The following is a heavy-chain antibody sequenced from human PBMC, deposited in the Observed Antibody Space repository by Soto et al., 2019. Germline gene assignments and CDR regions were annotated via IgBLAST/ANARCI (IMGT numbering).Heavy chain of an antibody. CDR1: GYSFINYW. V-gene: IGHV5-10-1*01. D-gene: IGHD1-20*01. CDR2: IDPSDSET. Sequence: GESLKISCKASGYSFINYWISWVRQMPGKGLEWIGRIDPSDSETNYSPSFQGHVTISADKSISTAYLQWSSLNASDTAMYYCAIPYNTRGHGMDVWGEGTMVTVS. CDR3: AIPYNTRGHGMDV. J-gene: IGHJ6*02.